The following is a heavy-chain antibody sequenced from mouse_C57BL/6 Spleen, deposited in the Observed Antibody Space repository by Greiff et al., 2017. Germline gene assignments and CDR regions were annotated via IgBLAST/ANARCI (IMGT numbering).Heavy chain of an antibody. CDR1: GFTFSSYT. J-gene: IGHJ3*01. CDR3: ARLGWGYGSSYWFAY. CDR2: ISGGGGNT. Sequence: EVKVVESGGGLVKPGGSLKLSCAASGFTFSSYTMSWVRQTPEKRLEWVATISGGGGNTYYPDSVKGRFTISRDNAKNTLYLQMSSLRSEDTALYYCARLGWGYGSSYWFAYWGQGTLVTVSA. D-gene: IGHD1-1*01. V-gene: IGHV5-9*01.